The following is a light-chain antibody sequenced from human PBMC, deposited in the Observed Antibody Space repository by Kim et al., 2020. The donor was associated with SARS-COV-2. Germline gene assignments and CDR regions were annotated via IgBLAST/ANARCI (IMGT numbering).Light chain of an antibody. CDR2: GAS. J-gene: IGKJ1*01. Sequence: SPGERPTLSCRASQSGSSNLAWYQQKPGQSPRLLIYGASTRATGIPARFSGSGSGTEFTLTISSLQSEDFAVYYCQQYDNWRPVTFGQGTKVDIK. CDR3: QQYDNWRPVT. CDR1: QSGSSN. V-gene: IGKV3-15*01.